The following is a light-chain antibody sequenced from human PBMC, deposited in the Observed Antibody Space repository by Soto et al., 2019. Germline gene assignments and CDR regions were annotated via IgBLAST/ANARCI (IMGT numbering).Light chain of an antibody. Sequence: QSALTQPPSVSGSPGLSVTISCTGSSSDIGSYTRVSWYQQPPASAPKLLIYEVTRRASGAPDRFSGSASGNTASLTISGVQAEDGADYYCSSYTSFDTVIFGGGTKVTVL. CDR3: SSYTSFDTVI. V-gene: IGLV2-18*02. CDR1: SSDIGSYTR. CDR2: EVT. J-gene: IGLJ2*01.